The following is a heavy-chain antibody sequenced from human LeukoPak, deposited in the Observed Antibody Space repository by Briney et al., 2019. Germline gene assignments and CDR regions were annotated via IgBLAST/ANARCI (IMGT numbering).Heavy chain of an antibody. CDR2: IYTSGST. CDR3: AREIPYYYGSGSYIPL. D-gene: IGHD3-10*01. Sequence: SETLSLTCTVSGGSISSYYWSWIRQPAGKGLEWIGRIYTSGSTNYNPSLKSRVTMSVDTSKNQFSLKLSSVTAADTAVYYCAREIPYYYGSGSYIPLWGQGTLVTVSS. CDR1: GGSISSYY. V-gene: IGHV4-4*07. J-gene: IGHJ4*02.